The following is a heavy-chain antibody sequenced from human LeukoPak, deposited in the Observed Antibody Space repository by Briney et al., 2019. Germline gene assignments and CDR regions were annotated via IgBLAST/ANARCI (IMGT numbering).Heavy chain of an antibody. CDR1: GGSISSGDYY. CDR3: ARDLIAVAGNWFDP. CDR2: IYYSGST. D-gene: IGHD6-19*01. Sequence: SETLSLTCTVSGGSISSGDYYCSWIRQPPGKCLVCIGYIYYSGSTYYNPSLKSRVTISVDTSKNQFSLKLSSVTAADTAVYYCARDLIAVAGNWFDPWGQGTLVTVSS. V-gene: IGHV4-30-4*01. J-gene: IGHJ5*02.